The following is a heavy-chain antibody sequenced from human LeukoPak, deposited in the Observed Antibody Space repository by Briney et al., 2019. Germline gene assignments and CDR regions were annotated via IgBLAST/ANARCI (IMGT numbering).Heavy chain of an antibody. J-gene: IGHJ4*02. V-gene: IGHV4-38-2*02. CDR2: IYHSGST. CDR3: ARAPTSGSTVVDY. Sequence: PSETLSLTCTVSGYSISSGYYWGWIRQPAGKGLEWIGSIYHSGSTYYNPSLKSRVTISVDTSKNQFSLKLSSVTAADTAVYYCARAPTSGSTVVDYWGQGTLVTVSS. CDR1: GYSISSGYY. D-gene: IGHD4-23*01.